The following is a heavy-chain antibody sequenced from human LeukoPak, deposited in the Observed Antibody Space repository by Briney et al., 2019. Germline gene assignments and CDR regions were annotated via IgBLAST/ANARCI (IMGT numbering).Heavy chain of an antibody. CDR3: AKDPSTLTITDDY. CDR2: IHPSGANR. CDR1: GFSFSSYG. V-gene: IGHV3-23*01. J-gene: IGHJ4*02. Sequence: GGSLRLSCVASGFSFSSYGMTWVRQAAGKWLEWVSTIHPSGANRHHADSVKGRFTISRDNSKNTLYLQMNSLRVEDTAIYYCAKDPSTLTITDDYWGQGTLVTVSS. D-gene: IGHD5-24*01.